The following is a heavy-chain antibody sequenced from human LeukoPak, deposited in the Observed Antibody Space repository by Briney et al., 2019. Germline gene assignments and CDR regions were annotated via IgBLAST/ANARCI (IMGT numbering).Heavy chain of an antibody. V-gene: IGHV3-9*01. D-gene: IGHD1-1*01. CDR1: GFTFDAYT. J-gene: IGHJ4*02. CDR2: ISWNSGSI. CDR3: AKDSFALGTLYYFDY. Sequence: PGGSLRLSCAASGFTFDAYTMHWVRQAPGKGLEWVSGISWNSGSIGYADSVKGRFTISRDNAKNSLYLQMNSLRAEDTALYYCAKDSFALGTLYYFDYWGQGTLVTVSS.